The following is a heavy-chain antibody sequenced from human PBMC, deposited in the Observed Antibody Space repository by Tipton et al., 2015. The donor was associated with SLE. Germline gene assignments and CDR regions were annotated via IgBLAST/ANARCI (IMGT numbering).Heavy chain of an antibody. Sequence: TLSLTCAVYGGSFSGYYWNWIRQPPGKGLEWIGEINHSGSSNYNPSLKSRVTISVDTSKNQFSLRLSSVTAADTAVYYCARLYDFYDSSGFYPRLTYFDYWGQGTLVTVS. J-gene: IGHJ4*02. D-gene: IGHD3-22*01. CDR3: ARLYDFYDSSGFYPRLTYFDY. CDR2: INHSGSS. CDR1: GGSFSGYY. V-gene: IGHV4-34*01.